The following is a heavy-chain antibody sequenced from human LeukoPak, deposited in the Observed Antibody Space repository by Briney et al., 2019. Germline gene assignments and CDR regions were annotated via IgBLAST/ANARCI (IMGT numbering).Heavy chain of an antibody. Sequence: SVKVSCKASGGTFSSYAISWVRQAPGQGLEWMGGIIPIFGTANYAQKFQGRVTMTRDTSTSTVYMELSSLRSEDTAVYYCARDPRAGSGDDYWGQGTLVTVSS. CDR3: ARDPRAGSGDDY. CDR2: IIPIFGTA. D-gene: IGHD3-10*01. J-gene: IGHJ4*02. CDR1: GGTFSSYA. V-gene: IGHV1-69*05.